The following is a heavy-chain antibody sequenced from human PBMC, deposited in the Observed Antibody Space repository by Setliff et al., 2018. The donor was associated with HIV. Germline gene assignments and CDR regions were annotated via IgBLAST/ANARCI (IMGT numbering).Heavy chain of an antibody. V-gene: IGHV4-38-2*02. CDR2: IYKSEIT. J-gene: IGHJ5*02. Sequence: KSSETLSLTCSVSDYSISSGYYWGWIRQPPGKGLEWIGDIYKSEITLYNPSLKSRVTFSVDTSKNQFSMKLRSVNVADTAVYYCARGRAEYVAVAVMGSWFDPWGQGTLVTVSS. CDR1: DYSISSGYY. CDR3: ARGRAEYVAVAVMGSWFDP. D-gene: IGHD6-19*01.